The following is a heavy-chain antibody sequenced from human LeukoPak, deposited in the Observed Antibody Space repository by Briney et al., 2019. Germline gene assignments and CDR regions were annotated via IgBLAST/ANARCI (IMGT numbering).Heavy chain of an antibody. CDR3: ARLIGREWV. J-gene: IGHJ4*02. V-gene: IGHV4-39*01. CDR2: IYYSGST. D-gene: IGHD3-3*01. Sequence: PSETLSLTCTVSGGSISSSSYYWGWIRQPPGKGLEWIGSIYYSGSTYYNPSLKSRVTISVDTSKNQFSLKLSSVTAADTAVYYCARLIGREWVWGQGTLVTVSS. CDR1: GGSISSSSYY.